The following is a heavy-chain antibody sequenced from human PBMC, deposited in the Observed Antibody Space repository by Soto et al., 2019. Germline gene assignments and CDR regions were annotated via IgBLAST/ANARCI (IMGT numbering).Heavy chain of an antibody. J-gene: IGHJ6*02. CDR1: GYTFTSYY. CDR2: INPSGGST. V-gene: IGHV1-46*01. Sequence: ASVKVSCKASGYTFTSYYIHWVRQAPGQGLEWMGIINPSGGSTSYAQKFQGRVTMTRDTSTSTVYMELSSLRSEDTAVYYCAREYTAMVGDYYYYGMDVWGQGTTVTVSS. D-gene: IGHD5-18*01. CDR3: AREYTAMVGDYYYYGMDV.